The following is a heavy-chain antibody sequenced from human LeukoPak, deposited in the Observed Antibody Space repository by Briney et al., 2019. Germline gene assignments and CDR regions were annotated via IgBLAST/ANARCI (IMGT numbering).Heavy chain of an antibody. V-gene: IGHV4-59*01. CDR3: ARALIAAAGKDYYYYMDV. CDR1: GVSISSYY. Sequence: SETLSLTCTVSGVSISSYYWSWIRQPAGKGLEWIGYIYYSGSTNYNPSLKSRVTISVDTSKNQFSLKLSSVTAADTAVYYCARALIAAAGKDYYYYMDVWGKGTTVTVSS. J-gene: IGHJ6*03. CDR2: IYYSGST. D-gene: IGHD6-13*01.